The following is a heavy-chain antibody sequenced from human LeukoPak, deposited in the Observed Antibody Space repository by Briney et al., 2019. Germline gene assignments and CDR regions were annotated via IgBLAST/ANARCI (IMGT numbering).Heavy chain of an antibody. V-gene: IGHV4-59*08. CDR3: ARLQSANHDNGYYTGGFYYMDV. Sequence: SETLSLTCSVSGGSMSNNYWGWIRQPPGRGLEWVGYISYTGSTSYTPSLKSRVSIFLETPRNQFSLEVSSVIAADTAVYYCARLQSANHDNGYYTGGFYYMDVWGKGTTVTVSS. D-gene: IGHD4-17*01. J-gene: IGHJ6*03. CDR1: GGSMSNNY. CDR2: ISYTGST.